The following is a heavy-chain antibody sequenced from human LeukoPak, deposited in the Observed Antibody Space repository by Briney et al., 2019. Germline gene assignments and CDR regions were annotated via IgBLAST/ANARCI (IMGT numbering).Heavy chain of an antibody. J-gene: IGHJ4*02. CDR3: ARDQSTVTTPHFDY. CDR2: INPNSGGT. V-gene: IGHV1-2*04. Sequence: GASVKVSCKASGYTFTGYYMHWVRQAPGQGLEWMGWINPNSGGTNYAQNFQGWVTMTRDTSISTAYMELSRLRSDDTAVYYCARDQSTVTTPHFDYWGQGTLVTVPS. D-gene: IGHD4-17*01. CDR1: GYTFTGYY.